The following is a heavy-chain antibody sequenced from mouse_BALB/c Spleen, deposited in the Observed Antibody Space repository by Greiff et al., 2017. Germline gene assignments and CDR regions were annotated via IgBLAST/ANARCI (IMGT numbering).Heavy chain of an antibody. CDR2: INPSNGRT. D-gene: IGHD2-14*01. CDR3: ARGAYYRYEGAMDY. J-gene: IGHJ4*01. CDR1: GYTFTSYW. Sequence: VQLQQPGAELVKPGASVKLSCKASGYTFTSYWMHWVKQRPGQGLEWIGEINPSNGRTNYNEKFKSKATLTVDKSSSTAYMQLSSLTSEDSAVYYYARGAYYRYEGAMDYWGQGTSVTVSS. V-gene: IGHV1S81*02.